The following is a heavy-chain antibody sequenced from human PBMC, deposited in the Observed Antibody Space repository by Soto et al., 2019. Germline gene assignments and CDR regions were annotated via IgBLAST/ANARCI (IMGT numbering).Heavy chain of an antibody. CDR3: ARGITVTKAYYYYAMDV. CDR2: IRSSGTTI. D-gene: IGHD4-4*01. Sequence: GGSLRLSCAASAFTFSDYYMSWVRQAPGKGLEWVSYIRSSGTTIYYADSVKGRFTISRDNAKDSLYLQMNSLRAEDTAMYYCARGITVTKAYYYYAMDVWGQGTTVTVSS. J-gene: IGHJ6*02. V-gene: IGHV3-11*01. CDR1: AFTFSDYY.